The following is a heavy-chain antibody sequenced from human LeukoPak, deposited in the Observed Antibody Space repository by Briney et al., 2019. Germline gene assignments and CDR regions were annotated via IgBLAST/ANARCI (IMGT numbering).Heavy chain of an antibody. CDR1: GGSFSSYY. D-gene: IGHD3-22*01. CDR3: ATVTYYYDSSGPKDDY. V-gene: IGHV4-39*01. CDR2: IYYSGST. Sequence: PSETLSLTCAVYGGSFSSYYWGWIRQPPGKGLEWIGSIYYSGSTYYNPSLKSRVTISVDTSKNQFSLKLSSVTAADTAVYYCATVTYYYDSSGPKDDYWGQGTLVTVSS. J-gene: IGHJ4*02.